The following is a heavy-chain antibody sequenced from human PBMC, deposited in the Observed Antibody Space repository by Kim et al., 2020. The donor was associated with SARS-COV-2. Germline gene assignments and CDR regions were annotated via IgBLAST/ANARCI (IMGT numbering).Heavy chain of an antibody. CDR3: ARESSRRADS. V-gene: IGHV3-23*01. D-gene: IGHD2-2*01. CDR2: T. J-gene: IGHJ4*02. Sequence: TFYADSSKGQFTSSSNNSKNTLFLQLNNLRAEDTALYYCARESSRRADSWGQGTLVTVSS.